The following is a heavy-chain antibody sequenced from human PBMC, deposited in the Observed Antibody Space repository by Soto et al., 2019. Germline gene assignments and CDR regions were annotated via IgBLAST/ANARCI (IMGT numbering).Heavy chain of an antibody. J-gene: IGHJ5*01. D-gene: IGHD1-1*01. CDR3: TRVATGMVNSWWFDY. Sequence: PSETLSLTCTVSGGSVGGYYWSWIRQPPGKGLEWIGYLYLGGNTKYNPSLQSRVTISIDTSKNQFSLKLRSVSAADTAFYYCTRVATGMVNSWWFDYWGPGALVTVSS. CDR2: LYLGGNT. V-gene: IGHV4-59*02. CDR1: GGSVGGYY.